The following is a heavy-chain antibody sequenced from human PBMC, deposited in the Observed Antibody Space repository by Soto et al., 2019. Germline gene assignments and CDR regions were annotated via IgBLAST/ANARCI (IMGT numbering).Heavy chain of an antibody. D-gene: IGHD3-3*01. J-gene: IGHJ6*03. CDR2: IRSKAYGGTT. CDR1: GFTFGDYA. CDR3: TRDSRGRVLTDTIFGVAGPTRTYYYYYMDV. V-gene: IGHV3-49*03. Sequence: GGSLRLSCTASGFTFGDYAMSWFRQAPGKGLEWVGFIRSKAYGGTTEYAASVKGRFTISRDDSKSIAYLQMNSLKTEDTAVYYCTRDSRGRVLTDTIFGVAGPTRTYYYYYMDVWGKGTTVTVSS.